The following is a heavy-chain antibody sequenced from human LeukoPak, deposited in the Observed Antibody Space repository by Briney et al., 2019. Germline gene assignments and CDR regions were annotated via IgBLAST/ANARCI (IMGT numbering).Heavy chain of an antibody. D-gene: IGHD4-17*01. V-gene: IGHV3-15*01. J-gene: IGHJ3*02. CDR2: IKSKTDGGTT. Sequence: PGGSLRLSCAASGFTFSNAWMSWVRQAPGKGLEWVGRIKSKTDGGTTDYAAPVKGRFTISGDDSKNTLYLQMNSLKTEDTAVYYCTTGTTVTTGAFDIWGQGTMVTVSS. CDR3: TTGTTVTTGAFDI. CDR1: GFTFSNAW.